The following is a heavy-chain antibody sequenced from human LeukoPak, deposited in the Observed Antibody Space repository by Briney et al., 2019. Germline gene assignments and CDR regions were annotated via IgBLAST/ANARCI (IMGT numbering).Heavy chain of an antibody. CDR1: GYTFTGYY. V-gene: IGHV1-18*04. CDR3: ARDEICSSTSCYNHYYYYMDV. Sequence: ASVKVSCKASGYTFTGYYMHWVRQAPGQGLEWMGWISAYNGNTNYAQKLQGRVTMTTDTSTSTAYMELRSLRSDDTAVYYCARDEICSSTSCYNHYYYYMDVWGKGTTVTVSS. CDR2: ISAYNGNT. J-gene: IGHJ6*03. D-gene: IGHD2-2*02.